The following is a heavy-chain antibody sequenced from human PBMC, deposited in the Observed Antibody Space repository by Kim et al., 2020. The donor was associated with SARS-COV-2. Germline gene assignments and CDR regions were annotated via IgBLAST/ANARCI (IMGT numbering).Heavy chain of an antibody. Sequence: GGSLRLSCAASGFTFSSYGMHWVRQAPGKGLEWVAVISYDGSNKYYADSVKCRFTISRDNSKNTLYLQMNSLRAEDTAVYYCAKDLQYSGYNLYGMDVWGQGTTVTVSS. D-gene: IGHD5-12*01. V-gene: IGHV3-30*18. J-gene: IGHJ6*02. CDR1: GFTFSSYG. CDR2: ISYDGSNK. CDR3: AKDLQYSGYNLYGMDV.